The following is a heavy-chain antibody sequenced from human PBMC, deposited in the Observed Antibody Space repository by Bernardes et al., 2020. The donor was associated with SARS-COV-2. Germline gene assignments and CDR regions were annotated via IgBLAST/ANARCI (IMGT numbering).Heavy chain of an antibody. CDR1: GFTFDDYG. V-gene: IGHV3-20*01. J-gene: IGHJ4*02. CDR3: ARVHYDILTGYIASFDY. D-gene: IGHD3-9*01. Sequence: GWSLRLSRAASGFTFDDYGMSWVRQAPGKGLEWVSGISWNGGSTGYADSVKGRFTISRDNAKNSLYLQMNSLRAEDTALYHCARVHYDILTGYIASFDYWGQGTLVTVSS. CDR2: ISWNGGST.